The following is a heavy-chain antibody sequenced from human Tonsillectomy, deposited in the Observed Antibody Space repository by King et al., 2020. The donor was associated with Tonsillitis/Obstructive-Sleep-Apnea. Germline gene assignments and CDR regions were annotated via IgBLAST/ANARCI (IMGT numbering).Heavy chain of an antibody. D-gene: IGHD2-15*01. Sequence: VQLVESGSELKKPGASVKVSCKASGYTFTSYAMNWVRQSPGQGLEWMGWTNTNTVNPTFAHGFTGRFVVALDTAVSTAYLQISSLKAEDTAVYYCAVDLYCSGGSCYPGYWGQGTLVTVSS. V-gene: IGHV7-4-1*02. CDR2: TNTNTVNP. CDR1: GYTFTSYA. J-gene: IGHJ4*02. CDR3: AVDLYCSGGSCYPGY.